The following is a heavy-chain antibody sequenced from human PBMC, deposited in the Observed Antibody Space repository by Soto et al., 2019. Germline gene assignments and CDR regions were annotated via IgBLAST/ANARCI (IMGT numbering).Heavy chain of an antibody. V-gene: IGHV1-18*01. CDR3: ARRPPFSYGDFVTYYFDY. J-gene: IGHJ4*02. Sequence: ASVKVSCKASGYSFTTYDITWVRQAPGQGXEWMGWISPNSGNTNYAQKLQGRVSMTTETSTRTVYMELRSLRSDDTAVYYCARRPPFSYGDFVTYYFDYWGQGSVVTVSS. D-gene: IGHD4-17*01. CDR2: ISPNSGNT. CDR1: GYSFTTYD.